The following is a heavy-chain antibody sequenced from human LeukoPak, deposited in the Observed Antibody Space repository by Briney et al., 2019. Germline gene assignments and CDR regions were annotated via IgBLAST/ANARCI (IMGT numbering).Heavy chain of an antibody. CDR3: ARDDYDILTGLLGHDL. J-gene: IGHJ4*02. CDR2: INPNSGGT. Sequence: GASVKVSCKASGYTFSDYYIHWVRQAPGQGLEWMGWINPNSGGTNYAQKFQGRVTMTRDTSISTAYMELNRLRSDDTAVYYCARDDYDILTGLLGHDLWGQGTLVTVSS. CDR1: GYTFSDYY. D-gene: IGHD3-9*01. V-gene: IGHV1-2*02.